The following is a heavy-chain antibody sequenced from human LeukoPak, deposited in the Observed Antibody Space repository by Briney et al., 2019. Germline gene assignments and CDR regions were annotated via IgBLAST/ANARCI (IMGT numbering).Heavy chain of an antibody. Sequence: ASVKVSCKASGYTFTSYGISWVRQAPGQGLEWMGWVSAYNGNTNYAQKLQGRVTMTTDTSTSTAYMELRSLRSDDTAVYYCARGENYDSSGYYQYYFDYWGQGTLVTVSS. CDR1: GYTFTSYG. CDR3: ARGENYDSSGYYQYYFDY. CDR2: VSAYNGNT. J-gene: IGHJ4*02. D-gene: IGHD3-22*01. V-gene: IGHV1-18*01.